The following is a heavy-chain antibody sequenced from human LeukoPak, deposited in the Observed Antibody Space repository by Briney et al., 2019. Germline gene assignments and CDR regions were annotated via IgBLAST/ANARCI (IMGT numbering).Heavy chain of an antibody. J-gene: IGHJ4*02. D-gene: IGHD3-22*01. V-gene: IGHV3-23*01. CDR2: ISGSGGST. Sequence: GRSLRLSCAASGFTFSSYAMSWVRQAPGKGLEWVSAISGSGGSTYYADSVKGRFTISRDNSKNTLYLQMNSLRAEDTAVYYCAKVGSSGYYCDYWGQGTLVTVSS. CDR1: GFTFSSYA. CDR3: AKVGSSGYYCDY.